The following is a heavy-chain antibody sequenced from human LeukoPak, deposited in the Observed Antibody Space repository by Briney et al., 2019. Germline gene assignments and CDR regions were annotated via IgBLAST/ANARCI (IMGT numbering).Heavy chain of an antibody. J-gene: IGHJ4*02. Sequence: SQTLSLTCTVSGGSISSGSYYWRWIRQPAGKGLEWIGRIYTSGSTNYNPSLKSRVTISVDTSKNQFSLKLSSVTAADTAVYYCARERASMEYYFDYWGQGTLVTVSS. V-gene: IGHV4-61*02. D-gene: IGHD2/OR15-2a*01. CDR1: GGSISSGSYY. CDR2: IYTSGST. CDR3: ARERASMEYYFDY.